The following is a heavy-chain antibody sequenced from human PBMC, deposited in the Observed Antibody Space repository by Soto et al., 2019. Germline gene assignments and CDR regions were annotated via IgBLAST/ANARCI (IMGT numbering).Heavy chain of an antibody. CDR2: TYYRSKWYN. V-gene: IGHV6-1*01. Sequence: QALPITSAISGASFSSNSAACNCNRQSPSRGLEWLGRTYYRSKWYNDYAVSVKSRITINPDTSKNQFSLQLNSVTPEDTAVYYCVRTPASGSLDPWGQGTLVTVSS. J-gene: IGHJ5*02. D-gene: IGHD6-13*01. CDR3: VRTPASGSLDP. CDR1: GASFSSNSAA.